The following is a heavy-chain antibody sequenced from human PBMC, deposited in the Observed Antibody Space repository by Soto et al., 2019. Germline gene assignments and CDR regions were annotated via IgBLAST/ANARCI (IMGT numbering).Heavy chain of an antibody. CDR1: GGSVSSGSYY. CDR3: ARGYYGSGSYYNVDWFDP. D-gene: IGHD3-10*01. J-gene: IGHJ5*02. Sequence: QVQLQESGPGLVKPSETLSLTCTVSGGSVSSGSYYWSWIRQPPGQGLEWIGYIYYRGSTNYNPALKSRVTISVDTSKNQFSLTMSSVTAADTAVYYCARGYYGSGSYYNVDWFDPWGQGTLVTVSP. V-gene: IGHV4-61*01. CDR2: IYYRGST.